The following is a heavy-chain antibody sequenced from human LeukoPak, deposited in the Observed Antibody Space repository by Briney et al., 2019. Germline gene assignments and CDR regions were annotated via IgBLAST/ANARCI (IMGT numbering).Heavy chain of an antibody. D-gene: IGHD3-22*01. CDR1: GGSISSYY. CDR3: ARGLGYYDSSVGY. CDR2: IYYSGIT. J-gene: IGHJ4*02. V-gene: IGHV4-59*01. Sequence: SETLSLTCTVSGGSISSYYWSWIRQPPGKGLEWIAYIYYSGITNYNPSLKSRVTMSVDTSKNQFSLKLSSVTAADTAVYFCARGLGYYDSSVGYWGQGTLVTVSS.